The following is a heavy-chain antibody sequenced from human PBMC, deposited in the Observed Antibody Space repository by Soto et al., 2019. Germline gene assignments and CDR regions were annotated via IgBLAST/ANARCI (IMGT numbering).Heavy chain of an antibody. Sequence: SETLSLTCAVSGGPITSGGYSWSWIRQPPGKGLEWIGYIYHSGGTYYNPSLKSRVTLSVDRTKKQFSLKLKSVTAADTAVYFCARTMTTSGWFDPWGQGTLVTVSS. V-gene: IGHV4-30-2*01. CDR2: IYHSGGT. CDR3: ARTMTTSGWFDP. J-gene: IGHJ5*02. CDR1: GGPITSGGYS. D-gene: IGHD4-17*01.